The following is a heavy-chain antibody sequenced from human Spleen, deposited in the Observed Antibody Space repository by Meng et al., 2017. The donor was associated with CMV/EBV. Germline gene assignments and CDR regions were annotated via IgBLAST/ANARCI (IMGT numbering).Heavy chain of an antibody. V-gene: IGHV3-11*04. D-gene: IGHD4-11*01. CDR3: ARNGYSNYPPMDV. CDR1: GFTFSEHY. J-gene: IGHJ6*02. Sequence: GESLKISCVVSGFTFSEHYMSWVRQTPGRGLEWVSYISSSGSNPYYADSVKGRFTISRDNAKNSLYLKMNSLRAEDTAVDYCARNGYSNYPPMDVWGQGTTVTVSS. CDR2: ISSSGSNP.